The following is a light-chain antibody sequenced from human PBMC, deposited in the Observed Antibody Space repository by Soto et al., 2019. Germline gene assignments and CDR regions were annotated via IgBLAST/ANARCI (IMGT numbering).Light chain of an antibody. V-gene: IGKV3-20*01. J-gene: IGKJ4*01. CDR1: QGVSSSY. CDR2: GAS. CDR3: QHYRTS. Sequence: EIVLTQSLGTLSLSPGERATRACRASQGVSSSYLAWYQQKPGQPPWLLIYGASSRATGIPDRFSGSGSGTDFTLTITRLEPEDFAVYYCQHYRTSFGGGTKVEIK.